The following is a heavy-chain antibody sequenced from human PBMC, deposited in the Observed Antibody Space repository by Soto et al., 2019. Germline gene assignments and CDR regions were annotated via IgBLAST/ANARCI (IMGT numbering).Heavy chain of an antibody. CDR2: ISSSSSYI. V-gene: IGHV3-21*01. CDR3: ARDSYSGYSYGHDY. D-gene: IGHD5-18*01. CDR1: GFTFSSYS. Sequence: GGCLRLSCAASGFTFSSYSMNWVRQAPGKGLEWVSSISSSSSYIYYADSVKGRFTISRDNAKNSLYLQMNSLRAEDTAVYYCARDSYSGYSYGHDYWGQGTLVTVSS. J-gene: IGHJ4*02.